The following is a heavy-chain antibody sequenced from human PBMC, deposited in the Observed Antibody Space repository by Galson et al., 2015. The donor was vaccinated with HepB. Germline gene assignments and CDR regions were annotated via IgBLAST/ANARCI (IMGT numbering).Heavy chain of an antibody. CDR1: GFTFSSYA. Sequence: SLRLSCAASGFTFSSYAMSWVRQAPGKGLEWVSAISGSGGSTYYADSVKGRFTISRDNSKNTLYLQMNSLRAEDTAVYYCAKGGARGRITMIVVASYYFDYWGQGTLVTVSS. J-gene: IGHJ4*02. CDR2: ISGSGGST. CDR3: AKGGARGRITMIVVASYYFDY. D-gene: IGHD3-22*01. V-gene: IGHV3-23*01.